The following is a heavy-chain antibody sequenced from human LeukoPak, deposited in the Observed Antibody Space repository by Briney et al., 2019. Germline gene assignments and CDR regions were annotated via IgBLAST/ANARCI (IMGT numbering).Heavy chain of an antibody. Sequence: PGGSLRLSCAASGFTFSSYGMSWVRQAPGKGLEWVSAISSTGGTTYYADSVKGRFTISRDNSKNTLYLQMNSLRAEDTAIYYCARAVAGPAGEYYFDYWGQGTLVTVSS. CDR1: GFTFSSYG. D-gene: IGHD6-19*01. V-gene: IGHV3-23*01. J-gene: IGHJ4*02. CDR3: ARAVAGPAGEYYFDY. CDR2: ISSTGGTT.